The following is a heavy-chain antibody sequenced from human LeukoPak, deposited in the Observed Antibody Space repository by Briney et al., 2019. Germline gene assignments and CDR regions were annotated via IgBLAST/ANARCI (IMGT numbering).Heavy chain of an antibody. CDR1: GYTFTGHY. CDR2: INPNSGGT. D-gene: IGHD1-26*01. Sequence: GASVKVSCKASGYTFTGHYMHWVRQAPGQGLEWMGWINPNSGGTNYAQKFQGRVTMTRDTSISTAYMELSRLRSDDTAVYYCARDSGSYTAAGYWGQGTLVTVSS. J-gene: IGHJ4*02. CDR3: ARDSGSYTAAGY. V-gene: IGHV1-2*02.